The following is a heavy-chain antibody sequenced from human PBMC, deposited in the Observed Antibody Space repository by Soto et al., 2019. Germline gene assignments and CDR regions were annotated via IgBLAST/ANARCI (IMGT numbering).Heavy chain of an antibody. V-gene: IGHV3-33*01. D-gene: IGHD6-13*01. CDR2: IWYDGSNK. Sequence: SLRLSCAASGFTFSSYGMHWVRQAPGKGLEWVAVIWYDGSNKYYADSVKGRFTISRDNSKNTLYLQMNSLRAEDTAVYYCARENVGYSRGNGMDVWGQRTTVTVSS. CDR3: ARENVGYSRGNGMDV. J-gene: IGHJ6*02. CDR1: GFTFSSYG.